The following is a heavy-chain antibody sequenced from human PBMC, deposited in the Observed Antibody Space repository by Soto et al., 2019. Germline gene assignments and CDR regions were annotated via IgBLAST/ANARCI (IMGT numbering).Heavy chain of an antibody. J-gene: IGHJ4*02. V-gene: IGHV4-4*02. CDR3: ARDRAVSARGSFDY. D-gene: IGHD6-19*01. Sequence: QVQLQESGPGLVEPSGTLSLTCAVSGGSVSSTNWWSWVRQPPGKGLEWIREIYHSGTTYYNPSLRSRVTISVEDSKYPHVLSLSSGTSADSPVYFCARDRAVSARGSFDYWGQGTLVTVSS. CDR1: GGSVSSTNW. CDR2: IYHSGTT.